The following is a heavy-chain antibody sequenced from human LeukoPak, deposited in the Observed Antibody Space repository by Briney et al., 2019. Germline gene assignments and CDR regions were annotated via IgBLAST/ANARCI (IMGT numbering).Heavy chain of an antibody. CDR1: GGTFSSYT. CDR2: IIPMLGIA. CDR3: ARGPYYYDRSGYADT. D-gene: IGHD3-22*01. J-gene: IGHJ5*02. V-gene: IGHV1-69*02. Sequence: GASVKVSCKASGGTFSSYTITWVRQAPGQGLEWMGMIIPMLGIANYAQKFQGRVTITADKSTSTAYMEMSSLRSEDTAVYYCARGPYYYDRSGYADTWGQGTLVTVSS.